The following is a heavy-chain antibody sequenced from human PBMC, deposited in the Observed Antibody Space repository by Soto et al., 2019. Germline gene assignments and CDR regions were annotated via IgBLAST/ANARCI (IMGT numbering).Heavy chain of an antibody. CDR1: GGPISSGGYY. D-gene: IGHD3-22*01. V-gene: IGHV4-31*03. CDR3: ASSYYYDSSGYYLLFDY. CDR2: IYYSGST. Sequence: PSETLSLTCTVSGGPISSGGYYWSWIRQHPGKGLEWIGYIYYSGSTYYNPSLKSRVTISVDTSKNQFSLKLSSVTAADTAVYYCASSYYYDSSGYYLLFDYWGQGTLVTVSS. J-gene: IGHJ4*02.